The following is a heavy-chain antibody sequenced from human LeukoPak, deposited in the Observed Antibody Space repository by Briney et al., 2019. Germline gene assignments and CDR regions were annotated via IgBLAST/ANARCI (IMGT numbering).Heavy chain of an antibody. Sequence: GGSLRLSCVASGFTFSAYSMNWVRQAPGKGLEWVSYISTSSVNIYYADSVKGRFTISMDNAKNSLYLQMNSLRAEDTAVYYCARDVSHCTDGVCSGSWGQGTLVTASS. D-gene: IGHD2-8*01. CDR3: ARDVSHCTDGVCSGS. CDR2: ISTSSVNI. CDR1: GFTFSAYS. V-gene: IGHV3-48*04. J-gene: IGHJ5*02.